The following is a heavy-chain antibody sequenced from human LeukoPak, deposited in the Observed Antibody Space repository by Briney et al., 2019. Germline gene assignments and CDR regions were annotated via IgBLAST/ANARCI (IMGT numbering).Heavy chain of an antibody. CDR3: TTDDYSGYVPWYYGLDV. CDR2: IKSKTDGGTI. Sequence: GGSLRLSCKASGFTFSHAWMTWVRRAPGKGLECVARIKSKTDGGTIDYAAPVKGRFTISRDESESTVYLQMNSLKTEDTAVYYCTTDDYSGYVPWYYGLDVWGQGTTVTVSS. V-gene: IGHV3-15*01. J-gene: IGHJ6*02. D-gene: IGHD5-12*01. CDR1: GFTFSHAW.